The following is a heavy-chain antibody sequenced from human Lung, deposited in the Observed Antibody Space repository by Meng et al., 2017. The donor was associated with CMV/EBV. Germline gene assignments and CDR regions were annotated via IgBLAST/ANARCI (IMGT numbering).Heavy chain of an antibody. CDR2: IAAYNGNT. V-gene: IGHV1-18*01. CDR3: ATDSRSSHSGSYYYFDN. CDR1: GYTFSNYG. Sequence: ASVKVSCKASGYTFSNYGISWVRQAPGQGLEWMGWIAAYNGNTNFAQNFQSRVTLTTDTSTSTAYMELRSLTSDDTAMYYCATDSRSSHSGSYYYFDNWGQGXLVTVSS. J-gene: IGHJ4*02. D-gene: IGHD1-26*01.